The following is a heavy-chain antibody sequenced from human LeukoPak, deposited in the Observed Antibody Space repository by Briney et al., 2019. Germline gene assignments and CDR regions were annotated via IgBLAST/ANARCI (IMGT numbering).Heavy chain of an antibody. CDR1: GFPFSDYY. CDR3: AATYSGYDWSDS. CDR2: ISSASTTI. Sequence: PGGSLRLSCVVSGFPFSDYYMNWIRQAPGKGLEWIAYISSASTTIQYAGSVKGRFTISRDNDQNSMFLQMNTLRAEDTAVYYCAATYSGYDWSDSWGQGTLVTVSS. V-gene: IGHV3-11*01. D-gene: IGHD5-12*01. J-gene: IGHJ4*02.